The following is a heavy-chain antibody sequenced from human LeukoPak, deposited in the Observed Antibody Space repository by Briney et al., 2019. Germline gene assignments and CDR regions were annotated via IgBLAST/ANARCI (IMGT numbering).Heavy chain of an antibody. CDR2: IYTSGST. CDR3: AGSLGYCSSTSCYRYYYYMDV. Sequence: SETLSLTCTVPGGSISSYYWSWIRQPAGKGLEWIGRIYTSGSTNYNPSLKSRVTMSVDTSKNQFSLKLSSVTAADTAVYYCAGSLGYCSSTSCYRYYYYMDVWGKGTTVTVSS. CDR1: GGSISSYY. D-gene: IGHD2-2*01. V-gene: IGHV4-4*07. J-gene: IGHJ6*03.